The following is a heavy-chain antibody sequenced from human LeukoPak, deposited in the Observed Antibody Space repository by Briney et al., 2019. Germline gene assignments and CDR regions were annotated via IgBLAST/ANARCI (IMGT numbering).Heavy chain of an antibody. CDR3: ASGIQPRLSWFFDL. CDR2: IGSSGTTI. CDR1: RFPFSFYE. D-gene: IGHD5-18*01. J-gene: IGHJ2*01. V-gene: IGHV3-48*03. Sequence: GGSLRLSCAVSRFPFSFYEMNWVRQAPGKGLEWVSNIGSSGTTIYYADSVKGRFSISRDKAKSSLYLQMNSLRAEDTAVYYCASGIQPRLSWFFDLWGRGTQVIVSS.